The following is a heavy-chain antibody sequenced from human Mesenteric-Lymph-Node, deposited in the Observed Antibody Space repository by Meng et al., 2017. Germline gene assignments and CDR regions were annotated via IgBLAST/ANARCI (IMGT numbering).Heavy chain of an antibody. CDR1: GFTFSSYG. D-gene: IGHD4-23*01. Sequence: GGSLRLSCAASGFTFSSYGMHWVRQAPGKGLEWVAVIWYDGSNKYYADSVKGRFTISRDNSKNTLYLQMNRLRAEETAGYYCAKLGGNSIWRNAIEYWGQGTLVTVSS. CDR3: AKLGGNSIWRNAIEY. J-gene: IGHJ4*02. CDR2: IWYDGSNK. V-gene: IGHV3-33*06.